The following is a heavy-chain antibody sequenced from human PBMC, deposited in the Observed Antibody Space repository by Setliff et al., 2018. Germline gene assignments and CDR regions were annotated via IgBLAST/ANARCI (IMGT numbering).Heavy chain of an antibody. Sequence: ASVKVSCKSSGYTFTSYYMHWVRQAPGQGLEWMGIVNPSGGSTSYAQKFQGRVTMTRDTSTSTVYMELSSLRSEDTAVYYCARVAYGDYGGVDYWGQGTLVTVSS. CDR2: VNPSGGST. CDR1: GYTFTSYY. D-gene: IGHD4-17*01. V-gene: IGHV1-46*01. J-gene: IGHJ4*02. CDR3: ARVAYGDYGGVDY.